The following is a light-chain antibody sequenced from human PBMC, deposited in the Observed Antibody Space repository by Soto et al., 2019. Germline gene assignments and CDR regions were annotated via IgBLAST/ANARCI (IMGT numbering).Light chain of an antibody. CDR3: AAWDDRLYV. CDR2: SNT. Sequence: QSVLTQPPSASGAPGQTVTISCSGSSSNIGSHTVNWYQHLPGTAPKLLFYSNTQRPLGVPVRFSGSKSGASASLAISGLQSEDEAEYYCAAWDDRLYVFGTGTKVTV. V-gene: IGLV1-44*01. CDR1: SSNIGSHT. J-gene: IGLJ1*01.